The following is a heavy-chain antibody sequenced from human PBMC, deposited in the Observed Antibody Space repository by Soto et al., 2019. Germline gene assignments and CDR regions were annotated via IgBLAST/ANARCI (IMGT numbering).Heavy chain of an antibody. CDR1: GGSISSGGYS. CDR3: ARLYYYDSREFAFDI. J-gene: IGHJ3*02. CDR2: IYHSGST. D-gene: IGHD3-22*01. Sequence: PSETLSLTCAVSGGSISSGGYSWSWIRQPPWKGLEWIGYIYHSGSTYYNPSLKSRVTISVDRSKNQFSLKLSSVTAADTAVYYCARLYYYDSREFAFDIWGQGXMVTV. V-gene: IGHV4-30-2*01.